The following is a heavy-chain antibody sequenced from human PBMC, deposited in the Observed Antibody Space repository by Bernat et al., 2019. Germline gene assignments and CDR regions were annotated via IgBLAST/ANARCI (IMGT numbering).Heavy chain of an antibody. J-gene: IGHJ4*02. CDR2: IKQDGSQK. CDR1: GFTFSSYW. Sequence: QLVESGGGLVQPGGSLRLSCAASGFTFSSYWMNWVRQAPGKGLEWVANIKQDGSQKYYVDSVKGRFTISRDNTENSLYLQMNSLRAEDTAVYYCARDRSSGWSDRVNWGQGTLVTVSS. D-gene: IGHD6-19*01. CDR3: ARDRSSGWSDRVN. V-gene: IGHV3-7*03.